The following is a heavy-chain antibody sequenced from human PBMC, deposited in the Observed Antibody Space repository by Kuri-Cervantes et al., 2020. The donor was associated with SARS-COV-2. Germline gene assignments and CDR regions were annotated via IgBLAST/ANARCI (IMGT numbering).Heavy chain of an antibody. D-gene: IGHD3-10*01. Sequence: ASVKVSCKASGYTFTDYYIYWVQQAPGQGLEWMGWINPNSGGTNYAQKFQGWVTMTRDTSLTTGYMELTRLTSDDTAVYYCARGEGARGLMVVLGWRGAGLLDFWGQGTLVTVSS. CDR3: ARGEGARGLMVVLGWRGAGLLDF. J-gene: IGHJ4*02. V-gene: IGHV1-2*04. CDR1: GYTFTDYY. CDR2: INPNSGGT.